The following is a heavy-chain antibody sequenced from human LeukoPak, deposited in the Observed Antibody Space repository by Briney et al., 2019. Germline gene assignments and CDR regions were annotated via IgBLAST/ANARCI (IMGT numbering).Heavy chain of an antibody. V-gene: IGHV3-15*01. Sequence: PGGSLRLSCAASGFIFSSYWMSWVRQAPGKGLEWVGRIKDKTDGGTTDYAAPLKGRFTISRDELTNMLYLQMNSLKVEDTGVYFCTTSRRNYRRMNFDLWGRGTLVTVSS. CDR2: IKDKTDGGTT. CDR3: TTSRRNYRRMNFDL. CDR1: GFIFSSYW. J-gene: IGHJ2*01. D-gene: IGHD1-7*01.